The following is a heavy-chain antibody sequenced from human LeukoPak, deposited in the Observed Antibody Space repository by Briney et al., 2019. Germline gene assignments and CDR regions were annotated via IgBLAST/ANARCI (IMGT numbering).Heavy chain of an antibody. J-gene: IGHJ3*02. D-gene: IGHD1-14*01. Sequence: PGGSLRLSCAASGFTFSSYSMNWVRQAPGKGLEWVSSISSSSSYIYYADSVKGRFTISRDSAKNSLYLQMNSLRAEDTAVYYCASPQPHAGRAFGIWGQGTMVTVSS. CDR1: GFTFSSYS. CDR2: ISSSSSYI. V-gene: IGHV3-21*01. CDR3: ASPQPHAGRAFGI.